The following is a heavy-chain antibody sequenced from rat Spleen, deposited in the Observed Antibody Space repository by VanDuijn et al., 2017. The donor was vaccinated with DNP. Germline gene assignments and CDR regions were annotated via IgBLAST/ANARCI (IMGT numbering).Heavy chain of an antibody. CDR3: ARQGTGITRGFDY. D-gene: IGHD1-4*01. CDR1: GFTFSNYG. Sequence: EVQLVESGGGLVQPGRSLKLSCAASGFTFSNYGMAWVRQAPTKGLEWVAAISPSGSRTYYTDSVNGRFTISRDDAKSSLYLQMNSLRSEDTATYYCARQGTGITRGFDYWGQGVMVTVSS. J-gene: IGHJ2*01. CDR2: ISPSGSRT. V-gene: IGHV5S13*01.